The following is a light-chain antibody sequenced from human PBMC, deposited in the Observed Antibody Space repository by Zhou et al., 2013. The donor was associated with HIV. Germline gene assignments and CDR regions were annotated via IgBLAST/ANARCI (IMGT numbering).Light chain of an antibody. J-gene: IGKJ4*01. CDR1: QSSSY. CDR3: QQRDNWLT. Sequence: DIVLTQSPATLSLSPGDRATLSCRASQSSSYLAWYQQKPGQAPRLLIYGASKRATGTPPRFSGSGSETDFTLTISSLEPEDFAVYYCQQRDNWLTFGGGTKVEIK. CDR2: GAS. V-gene: IGKV3-11*01.